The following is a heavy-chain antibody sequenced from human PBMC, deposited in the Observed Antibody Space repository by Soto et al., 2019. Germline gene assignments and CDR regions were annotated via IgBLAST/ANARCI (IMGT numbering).Heavy chain of an antibody. CDR2: TYWDDDK. J-gene: IGHJ4*02. V-gene: IGHV2-5*02. Sequence: QITLKESGPTLVKPTQTLTLTCTFSGFSLSTSRVGVAWIRQPPGKALEWLALTYWDDDKRYNPSLKSRLTITKDTFKTQGVLTMTNMDPVDTGTYYCAHSRQVVPGTFDYWGQGTLVTISS. D-gene: IGHD6-13*01. CDR1: GFSLSTSRVG. CDR3: AHSRQVVPGTFDY.